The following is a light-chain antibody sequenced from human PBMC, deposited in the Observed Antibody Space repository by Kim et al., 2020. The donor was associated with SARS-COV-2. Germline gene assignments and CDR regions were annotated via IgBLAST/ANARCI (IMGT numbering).Light chain of an antibody. V-gene: IGKV1-5*03. CDR3: QQYNSYSWT. CDR1: QSISSW. CDR2: KAS. J-gene: IGKJ1*01. Sequence: ACVGDRVTISCRASQSISSWLAWYQQKPGKAPKLLIYKASSFESGVPSRFSGSGSGTEFTLTISSLQPDDFATYYCQQYNSYSWTFGQGTKVDIK.